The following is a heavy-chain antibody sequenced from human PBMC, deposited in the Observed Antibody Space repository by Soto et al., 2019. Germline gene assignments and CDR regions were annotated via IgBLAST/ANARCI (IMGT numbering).Heavy chain of an antibody. CDR1: GGTFSSYA. CDR2: IIPIFGTA. CDR3: ARDTCSSTSCYRLGGAAYYYYYGMDV. J-gene: IGHJ6*02. D-gene: IGHD2-2*01. V-gene: IGHV1-69*13. Sequence: VKVSCKASGGTFSSYAISWVRQAPGQGLEWMGGIIPIFGTANYAQKFQGRVTITADESTSTAYMELSSLRSEDTAVYYCARDTCSSTSCYRLGGAAYYYYYGMDVWGQGTTVTVSS.